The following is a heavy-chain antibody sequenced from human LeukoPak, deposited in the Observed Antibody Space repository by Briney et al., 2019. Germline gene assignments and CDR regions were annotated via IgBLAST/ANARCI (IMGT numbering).Heavy chain of an antibody. V-gene: IGHV3-23*01. CDR1: GFAFSNQA. D-gene: IGHD6-19*01. CDR2: ISDSGGTT. J-gene: IGHJ4*02. Sequence: PGGSLRLSCAASGFAFSNQAMGWVRQASGKGLEWVSVISDSGGTTYYADSVKGRFTTSRDNSKNTLFLQMNSLRAEDTAVYYCAKDARRTSGWYFFDYWGQGTLVTVSS. CDR3: AKDARRTSGWYFFDY.